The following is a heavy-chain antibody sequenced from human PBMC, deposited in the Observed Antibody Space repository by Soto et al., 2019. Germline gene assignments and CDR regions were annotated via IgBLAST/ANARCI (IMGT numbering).Heavy chain of an antibody. CDR3: ARAQFRAMVV. CDR2: IDYSGRT. V-gene: IGHV4-31*03. CDR1: GGSISSGGYY. Sequence: QVQLQESGPGLVKPSQTLSLTCTVSGGSISSGGYYWSCIRQHPGKGVEWIGYIDYSGRTYYTPSLESRVTISLDTSKNQFSLKLSSGTAADTAVYDCARAQFRAMVVWGQGTTVTVSS. D-gene: IGHD3-10*01. J-gene: IGHJ6*02.